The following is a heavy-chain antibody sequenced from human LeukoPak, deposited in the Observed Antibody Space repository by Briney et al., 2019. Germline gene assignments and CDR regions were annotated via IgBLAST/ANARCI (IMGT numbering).Heavy chain of an antibody. Sequence: SVKVSCKASGGSFNSYVSSWVRQAHGQGLEWMGRIIPSLTIANYAQKFQGRVTITADKSTSIAYMELISLRSEDTAVYYCAGHPDYGDYDLTRPYDYWGQGTLVTVSS. CDR1: GGSFNSYV. J-gene: IGHJ4*02. V-gene: IGHV1-69*04. D-gene: IGHD4-17*01. CDR2: IIPSLTIA. CDR3: AGHPDYGDYDLTRPYDY.